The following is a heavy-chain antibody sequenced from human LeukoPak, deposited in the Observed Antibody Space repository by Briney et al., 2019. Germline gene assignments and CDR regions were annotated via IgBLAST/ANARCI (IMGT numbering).Heavy chain of an antibody. CDR2: ISGSGGST. D-gene: IGHD3-10*01. Sequence: QPGGPLRLSCAASGFTFSSYAMSWVRQAPGRGLEWVSAISGSGGSTYYADSVRGRFTISRDNSKNTLYLQMNSLRAEDTAVYYCAKGYGSGPLGYWGQGTLVTVSS. CDR3: AKGYGSGPLGY. J-gene: IGHJ4*02. V-gene: IGHV3-23*01. CDR1: GFTFSSYA.